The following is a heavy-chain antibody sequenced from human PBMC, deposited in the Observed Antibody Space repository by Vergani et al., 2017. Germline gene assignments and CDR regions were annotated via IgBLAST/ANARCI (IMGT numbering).Heavy chain of an antibody. J-gene: IGHJ3*01. CDR3: ARDRLSSDAIDL. Sequence: EVLLVESGGGLVQPGESLRLSCTASGFTFSDFWMTWVRQVPGKGLEWVANIMPDGSATMYADSLRGRFSISRDNAKNSLHLHMSSLRVEDTGVYYCARDRLSSDAIDLWGQGTAVTVSS. CDR2: IMPDGSAT. V-gene: IGHV3-7*01. CDR1: GFTFSDFW. D-gene: IGHD6-6*01.